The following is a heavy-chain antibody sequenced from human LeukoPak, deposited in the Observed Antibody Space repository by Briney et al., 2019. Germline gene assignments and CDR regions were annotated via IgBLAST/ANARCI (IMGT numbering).Heavy chain of an antibody. J-gene: IGHJ4*02. V-gene: IGHV3-30*18. CDR3: AKEATATTVVYYFDY. Sequence: PGGSLRLSCAASGFTFSSYGMHWVRQAPGKGLEWVAVISYDGSNKYYADSVKGRFTISRDNSKNTLYLQMNSLRAEDTAVYYCAKEATATTVVYYFDYWGQGTLVTVSS. CDR2: ISYDGSNK. D-gene: IGHD4-17*01. CDR1: GFTFSSYG.